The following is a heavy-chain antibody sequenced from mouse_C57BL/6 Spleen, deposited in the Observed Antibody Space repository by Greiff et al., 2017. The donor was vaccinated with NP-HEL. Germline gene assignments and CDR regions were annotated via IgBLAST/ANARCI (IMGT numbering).Heavy chain of an antibody. CDR3: AIDYYWL. V-gene: IGHV1-50*01. Sequence: VQLQQPGAELVKPGASVKLSCKASGYTFTSYWMQWVKQRPGQGLEWIGEIDPSDSYTNYNQKFKGKATLTVDTSSSTAYMQLSSLTSEDSAVYYCAIDYYWLWGQGTTLTVSS. CDR1: GYTFTSYW. CDR2: IDPSDSYT. J-gene: IGHJ2*01. D-gene: IGHD2-4*01.